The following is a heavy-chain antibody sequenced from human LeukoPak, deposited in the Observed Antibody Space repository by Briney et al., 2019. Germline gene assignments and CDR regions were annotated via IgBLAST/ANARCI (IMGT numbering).Heavy chain of an antibody. V-gene: IGHV1-46*01. D-gene: IGHD3-10*01. CDR1: GYTFTSYY. J-gene: IGHJ4*02. CDR2: INPSGGST. Sequence: ASVKVSCKASGYTFTSYYMHWVRQAPGQGLEWMGIINPSGGSTSYAQKFQGRVTMTRDTSTSTVYMELSSLRSEDTAVYYCARGPHCYGSGPRGDFDYWGQGTLVTVSS. CDR3: ARGPHCYGSGPRGDFDY.